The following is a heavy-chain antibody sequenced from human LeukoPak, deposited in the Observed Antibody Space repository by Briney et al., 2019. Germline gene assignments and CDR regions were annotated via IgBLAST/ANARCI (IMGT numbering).Heavy chain of an antibody. CDR2: IYYSGSS. CDR3: ARWDGYCSSTSCYDAFDI. CDR1: GGSISSSNW. Sequence: SGTLSLTCAVSGGSISSSNWWSWVRQPPGKGLEWIGYIYYSGSSYYNPSLRSRVTISVDTSKNQFSLKLSSVTAADTAVYYCARWDGYCSSTSCYDAFDIWGQGTMVTVSS. D-gene: IGHD2-2*01. V-gene: IGHV4-4*02. J-gene: IGHJ3*02.